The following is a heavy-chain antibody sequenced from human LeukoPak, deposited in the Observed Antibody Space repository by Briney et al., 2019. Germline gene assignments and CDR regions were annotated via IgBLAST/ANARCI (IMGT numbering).Heavy chain of an antibody. CDR2: IYYSGST. V-gene: IGHV4-39*01. CDR1: GGSISSSTYY. J-gene: IGHJ3*02. CDR3: ARPLSGSSSWHGDAFDI. Sequence: PSETLSLTCTVSGGSISSSTYYWGWIRQPPGKGLEWIGSIYYSGSTYYNASLKSRVTISADTSKNQFSLKLSSVTAADTGVYYCARPLSGSSSWHGDAFDIWGQGTMVTVSS. D-gene: IGHD6-13*01.